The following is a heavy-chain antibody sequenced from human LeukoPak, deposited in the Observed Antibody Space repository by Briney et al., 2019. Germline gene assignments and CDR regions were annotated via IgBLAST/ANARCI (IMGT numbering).Heavy chain of an antibody. J-gene: IGHJ6*03. CDR1: GFTLSSYA. D-gene: IGHD3-10*01. V-gene: IGHV3-53*01. CDR3: ARVYYGSGSLHYYYYYMDV. Sequence: PGGSLRLSCAASGFTLSSYAMSWVRQAPGKGLEWVSVTYSGGRTYYADSVKGRFTISRDNSKNALNLQMHNLRAEDTAVYYCARVYYGSGSLHYYYYYMDVWGKGTTVTISS. CDR2: TYSGGRT.